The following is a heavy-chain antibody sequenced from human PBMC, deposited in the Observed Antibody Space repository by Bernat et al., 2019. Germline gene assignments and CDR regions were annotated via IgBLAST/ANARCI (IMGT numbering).Heavy chain of an antibody. Sequence: EVQLVESGGGLVQPGGSLRLSCAASGRTFSSFWMHWVRQAPGKGLVWVSRVNGDGSSTSYADSVKGRFTTSRDNAKNTLYRQMNSLRAEHTAVYYCAKAEYSSSSRHFDYWGQGTLVTVSS. CDR2: VNGDGSST. D-gene: IGHD6-6*01. J-gene: IGHJ4*02. V-gene: IGHV3-74*01. CDR3: AKAEYSSSSRHFDY. CDR1: GRTFSSFW.